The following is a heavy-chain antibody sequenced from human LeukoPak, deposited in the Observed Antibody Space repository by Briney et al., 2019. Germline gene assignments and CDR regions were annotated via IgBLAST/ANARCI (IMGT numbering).Heavy chain of an antibody. Sequence: GASLKISCKGSGYSFTTYWIAWVRQMPGKGLEWMGIIYPGDSDTRYSPSFQGQVTISADKSICTAFLQWSSLKASDTAMYYCARQQVAYYYYYGMDVWGKGTTVTVSS. V-gene: IGHV5-51*01. CDR2: IYPGDSDT. CDR3: ARQQVAYYYYYGMDV. D-gene: IGHD2-15*01. J-gene: IGHJ6*04. CDR1: GYSFTTYW.